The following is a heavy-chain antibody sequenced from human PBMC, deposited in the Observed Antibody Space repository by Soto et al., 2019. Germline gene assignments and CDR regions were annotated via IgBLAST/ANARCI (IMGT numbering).Heavy chain of an antibody. CDR1: GYTFTGYY. Sequence: ASVKGSCKASGYTFTGYYMHWVRQAPGQGLEWMGWINPNSGGTNYAQKFQGWVTMTRDTSISTAYMELSRLRSDDTAVYYCARGLRFLEWLLKRAPDAFDIWGQGTMVTVSS. CDR2: INPNSGGT. J-gene: IGHJ3*02. CDR3: ARGLRFLEWLLKRAPDAFDI. V-gene: IGHV1-2*04. D-gene: IGHD3-3*01.